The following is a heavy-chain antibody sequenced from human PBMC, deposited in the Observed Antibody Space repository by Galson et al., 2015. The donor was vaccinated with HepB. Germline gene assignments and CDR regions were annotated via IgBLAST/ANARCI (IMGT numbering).Heavy chain of an antibody. CDR3: AKPGEGVHFDN. V-gene: IGHV3-30*18. J-gene: IGHJ4*02. Sequence: SLRLSCAASGFTFSSYGMHWVRQAPGKGLEWVAVISYDGSNKYYADSVKGRFTISRDNSKNTLYLQMNSLRAEDTAVYYCAKPGEGVHFDNWGQGTLVTVSS. CDR2: ISYDGSNK. D-gene: IGHD3-10*01. CDR1: GFTFSSYG.